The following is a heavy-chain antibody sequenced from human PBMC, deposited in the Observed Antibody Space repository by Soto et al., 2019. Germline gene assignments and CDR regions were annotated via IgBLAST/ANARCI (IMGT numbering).Heavy chain of an antibody. Sequence: VQLVESGGGVVQPGRSLRLSCEASGFSLGSCGMHWVRQAPGKGLEWVAIIWFDGSKKYYADSVKGRFTISRDNSKNMLSLQMTNLRPEDTAIYYCARVRPAGSYYYYGMDVWGQGTTVTVSS. CDR1: GFSLGSCG. V-gene: IGHV3-33*01. D-gene: IGHD3-10*01. CDR2: IWFDGSKK. J-gene: IGHJ6*02. CDR3: ARVRPAGSYYYYGMDV.